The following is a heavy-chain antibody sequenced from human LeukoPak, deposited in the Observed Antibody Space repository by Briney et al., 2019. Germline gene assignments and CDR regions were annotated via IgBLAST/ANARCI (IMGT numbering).Heavy chain of an antibody. J-gene: IGHJ2*01. CDR2: IYTSGST. D-gene: IGHD4-17*01. V-gene: IGHV4-4*07. CDR1: GGSISSYY. CDR3: ARDPEDYGDFPDWYFDL. Sequence: SETLSLTCTVSGGSISSYYWSWIRQPAGEGLEWIGRIYTSGSTNYNPSLKSRVTMSVDTSKNQFSLKLSSVTAADTAVYYCARDPEDYGDFPDWYFDLWGRGTLVTVSS.